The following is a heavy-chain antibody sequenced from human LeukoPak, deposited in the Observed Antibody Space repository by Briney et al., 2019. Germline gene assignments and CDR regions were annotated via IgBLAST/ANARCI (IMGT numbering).Heavy chain of an antibody. V-gene: IGHV3-13*01. J-gene: IGHJ2*01. CDR3: TKEFCGSRAAGAGGSYYDF. CDR1: GFTFSKDD. D-gene: IGHD2-15*01. Sequence: GGSLRLSCAASGFTFSKDDFHWVRQAPGKGLEWVAAIGVTGDTYYADSVKGRFTISREDAANSLYLQMRSLGAGDTALYYCTKEFCGSRAAGAGGSYYDFWGRGALVTVSS. CDR2: IGVTGDT.